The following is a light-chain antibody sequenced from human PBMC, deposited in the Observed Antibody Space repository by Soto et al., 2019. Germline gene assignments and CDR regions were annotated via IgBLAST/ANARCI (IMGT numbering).Light chain of an antibody. CDR1: QGISSF. Sequence: DIQMTQSPSSLSASVGDRVTITCRASQGISSFVAWYQQKPGKFPRLLICGVSTLQSGFPSRFSGSGSGTDFALTITNLQPEDVATYYCQKYSSVITFGQGTRLEIK. CDR2: GVS. CDR3: QKYSSVIT. V-gene: IGKV1-27*01. J-gene: IGKJ5*01.